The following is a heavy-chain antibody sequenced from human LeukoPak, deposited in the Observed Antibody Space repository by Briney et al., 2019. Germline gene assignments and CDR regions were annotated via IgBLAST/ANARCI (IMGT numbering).Heavy chain of an antibody. D-gene: IGHD5-24*01. CDR2: ISYDGSNK. J-gene: IGHJ4*02. CDR1: GFTFSSYG. CDR3: TKGPRRDGYNPFDY. Sequence: GGSLRLSCAASGFTFSSYGMHWVRQAPGKGLEGVAVISYDGSNKYYADSVKGRFTISRDNSKNTLYLQMNSLRAEDTAVYYCTKGPRRDGYNPFDYWGQGTLVTVSS. V-gene: IGHV3-30*18.